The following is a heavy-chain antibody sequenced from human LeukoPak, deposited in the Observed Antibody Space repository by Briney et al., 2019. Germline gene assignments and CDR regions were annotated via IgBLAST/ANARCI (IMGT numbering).Heavy chain of an antibody. CDR3: ARDQWLLVAFDI. Sequence: QPGGSLRLSCAASGFTFSSYALSWVPQAPGKGLEWVSAISGSGSNTYYADSVKGRFTISRDNAKNSLYLQMNSLRAEDTAVYYCARDQWLLVAFDIWGQGTMVTVSS. CDR1: GFTFSSYA. CDR2: ISGSGSNT. D-gene: IGHD3-22*01. J-gene: IGHJ3*02. V-gene: IGHV3-23*01.